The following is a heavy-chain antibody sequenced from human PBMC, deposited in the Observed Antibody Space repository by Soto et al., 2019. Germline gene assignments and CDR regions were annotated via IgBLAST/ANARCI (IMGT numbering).Heavy chain of an antibody. CDR2: IYYSGST. J-gene: IGHJ1*01. Sequence: SETLSLTCTVSGGSVSSYYWSWIRQPPGKGLEWIGYIYYSGSTNYNPSLKSRVTISVDTSKNQFSLKLSSVTAADTAVYYCARSLTTVTPSGFQDWGQGTVVTVA. V-gene: IGHV4-59*02. D-gene: IGHD4-17*01. CDR1: GGSVSSYY. CDR3: ARSLTTVTPSGFQD.